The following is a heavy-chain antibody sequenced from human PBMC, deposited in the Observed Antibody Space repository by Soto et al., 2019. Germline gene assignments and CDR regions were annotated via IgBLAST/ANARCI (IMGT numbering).Heavy chain of an antibody. CDR1: GYAFTTYD. J-gene: IGHJ6*02. D-gene: IGHD3-10*01. Sequence: QVQLVQSGAEVKKPGASVKVSCKASGYAFTTYDINWVRQATGQGPEWMGWMNPNSGHTVYAQKFQGRVTVVRETPINTAYMELSSLRSEDTAVSYCARGIMWFGGYGMDVWCQGTTVTVSS. CDR2: MNPNSGHT. V-gene: IGHV1-8*01. CDR3: ARGIMWFGGYGMDV.